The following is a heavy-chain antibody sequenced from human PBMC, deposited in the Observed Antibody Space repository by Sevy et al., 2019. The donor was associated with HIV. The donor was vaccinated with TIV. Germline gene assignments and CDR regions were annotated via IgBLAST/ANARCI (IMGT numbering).Heavy chain of an antibody. D-gene: IGHD2-8*01. V-gene: IGHV3-21*01. CDR3: AREDSNGVCYSH. CDR1: GITLTIYI. J-gene: IGHJ4*02. Sequence: GGSLRLSCAASGITLTIYIMNWVRQAPGKGLEWVSSISCSSSYIYYADSVKGRFTISRDNAKSSLYLQMNSLRAEDTAVYYCAREDSNGVCYSHWGQGTLVTVSS. CDR2: ISCSSSYI.